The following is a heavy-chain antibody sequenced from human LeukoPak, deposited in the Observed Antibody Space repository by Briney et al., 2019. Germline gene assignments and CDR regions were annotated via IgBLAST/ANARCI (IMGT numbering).Heavy chain of an antibody. CDR2: IYYSGST. D-gene: IGHD1-26*01. J-gene: IGHJ4*02. V-gene: IGHV4-59*12. CDR3: ARDGGSYLQPTDY. Sequence: SETLSLTCTVSGGSISSYYWSWVRQPPGKGLEWIGYIYYSGSTNYNPSLKSRLTISIDTSKNQFSLKLSSVTATDTAVYYCARDGGSYLQPTDYWGQGTLVTVSS. CDR1: GGSISSYY.